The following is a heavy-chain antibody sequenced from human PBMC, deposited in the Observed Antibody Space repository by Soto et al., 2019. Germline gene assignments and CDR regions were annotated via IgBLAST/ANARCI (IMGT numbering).Heavy chain of an antibody. D-gene: IGHD3-10*01. V-gene: IGHV3-30*18. CDR3: AKLPYGSGSYYTDY. CDR1: GFTFSSYG. CDR2: ISYDGSNK. J-gene: IGHJ4*02. Sequence: QVQLVESGGGVVQPGRSLRLSCAASGFTFSSYGMHWVRQAPGKGLEWVAVISYDGSNKYYADSVKGRFTISRDNSKNTLYLQMNSLRAEDTAVYYCAKLPYGSGSYYTDYWGQGTLVTVSS.